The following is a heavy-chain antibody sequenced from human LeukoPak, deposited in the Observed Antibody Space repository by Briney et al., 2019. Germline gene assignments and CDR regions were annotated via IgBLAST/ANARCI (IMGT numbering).Heavy chain of an antibody. D-gene: IGHD3-16*01. CDR1: GGSISPYY. CDR2: IYSKGDT. CDR3: ARLRAYPTTHPYYFDY. J-gene: IGHJ4*02. Sequence: SETLSLTCTVSGGSISPYYWTWIRQPPGKGLEWIGYIYSKGDTDYKPSRKSQVTISLDTSQNQFSLRLRSVTAADAAVYYCARLRAYPTTHPYYFDYWGQGALVTVSS. V-gene: IGHV4-4*09.